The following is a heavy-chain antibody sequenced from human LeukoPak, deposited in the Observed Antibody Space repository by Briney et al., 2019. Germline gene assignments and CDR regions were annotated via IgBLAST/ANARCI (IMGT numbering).Heavy chain of an antibody. Sequence: ASVKVSCNASAYTFTSYGISWVRQAPGQGLEWMGWINAYNGNTNYAQKLQGRVTMTTDTSTRTACMELRSLRSDDTAVYYCARNHDYGEYVNDYWGQGTLVTVSS. V-gene: IGHV1-18*01. D-gene: IGHD4-17*01. CDR1: AYTFTSYG. CDR3: ARNHDYGEYVNDY. J-gene: IGHJ4*02. CDR2: INAYNGNT.